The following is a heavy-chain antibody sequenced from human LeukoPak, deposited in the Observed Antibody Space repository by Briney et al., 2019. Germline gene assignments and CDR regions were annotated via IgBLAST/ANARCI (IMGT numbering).Heavy chain of an antibody. D-gene: IGHD6-13*01. V-gene: IGHV4-34*01. J-gene: IGHJ3*02. CDR3: ARQRKASSAFDI. CDR2: INHSGST. Sequence: SETLSLTCAVYGGSFSGYYWSWIRQPPGKGLEWIGKINHSGSTNYNPTLKSRVTISVDTSKNQFSLKLTSVTAADTAVYYCARQRKASSAFDIWGQGTMVTVSS. CDR1: GGSFSGYY.